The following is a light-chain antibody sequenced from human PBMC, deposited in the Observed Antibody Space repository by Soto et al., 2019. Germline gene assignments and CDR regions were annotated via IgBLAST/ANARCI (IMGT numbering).Light chain of an antibody. V-gene: IGKV3-15*01. Sequence: EIVMTQSPATLSVSPGERATLSCRASQSVSSNLAWYQQKPGQAPRLLIYGASTRATGIPARFSGSGSGTEFTLTISSLQSEDFAVYYRQQYNNWPRTFGQGTKWIS. J-gene: IGKJ1*01. CDR3: QQYNNWPRT. CDR2: GAS. CDR1: QSVSSN.